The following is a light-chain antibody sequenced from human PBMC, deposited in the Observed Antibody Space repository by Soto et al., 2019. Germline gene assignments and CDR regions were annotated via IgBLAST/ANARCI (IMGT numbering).Light chain of an antibody. Sequence: QSVLTQPPSASGTPGQRVTISCSGSSSNSGSNYVYWYQQLPGTAPKLLIYRNNQRPSGVPDRFSGSKSGTSASLAISGLRSEVEADYYCAAWDDSLSGPGVFGGGTKLTVL. V-gene: IGLV1-47*01. CDR2: RNN. CDR3: AAWDDSLSGPGV. CDR1: SSNSGSNY. J-gene: IGLJ2*01.